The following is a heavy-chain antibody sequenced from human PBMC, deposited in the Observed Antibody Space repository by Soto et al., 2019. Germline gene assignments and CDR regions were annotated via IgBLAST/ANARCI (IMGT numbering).Heavy chain of an antibody. Sequence: PSETLSFTCTVSGGSISSGGYYWSWIRQHPGKGLEWIGYIYYSGSTYYNPSLKSRVTISVDTSKNQFSLKLSSVTAADTAVYYCARGNPYYDFWSGSYLDYWGQGTLVTVS. CDR1: GGSISSGGYY. CDR2: IYYSGST. J-gene: IGHJ4*02. CDR3: ARGNPYYDFWSGSYLDY. V-gene: IGHV4-31*03. D-gene: IGHD3-3*01.